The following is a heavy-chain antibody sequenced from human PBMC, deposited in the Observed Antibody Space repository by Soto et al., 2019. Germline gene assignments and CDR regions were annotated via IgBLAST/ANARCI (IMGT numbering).Heavy chain of an antibody. CDR3: ARRAPFDWLLYGGADAFDI. D-gene: IGHD3-9*01. V-gene: IGHV3-7*01. CDR1: GFTFSSYW. J-gene: IGHJ3*02. CDR2: IKQDGSEK. Sequence: GGSLRLSCAASGFTFSSYWMSWVRQAPGKGLEWVANIKQDGSEKYYVDSVKGRFTISRDNAKNSLYLQMNSLRAEDTAVYYCARRAPFDWLLYGGADAFDIWGQGTMVTVSS.